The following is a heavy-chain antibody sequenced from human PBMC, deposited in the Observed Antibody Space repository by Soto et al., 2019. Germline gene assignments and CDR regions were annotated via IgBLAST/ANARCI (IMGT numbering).Heavy chain of an antibody. V-gene: IGHV3-23*01. Sequence: PGGSLRLSCAASGFTFGSYAMSWVRQAPGKGLEWGEVFTGSGAGTHYADSVKGRSTISRENSKNTLYLQMNSLRAEDTAVYYCAKDVGATPLDYYGMDVWGQGTTVTVSS. CDR1: GFTFGSYA. D-gene: IGHD1-26*01. CDR2: FTGSGAGT. J-gene: IGHJ6*02. CDR3: AKDVGATPLDYYGMDV.